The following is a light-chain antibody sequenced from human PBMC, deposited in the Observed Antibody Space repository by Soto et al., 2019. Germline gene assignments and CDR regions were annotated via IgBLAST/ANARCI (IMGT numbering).Light chain of an antibody. J-gene: IGKJ3*01. Sequence: EIVLTQSPGTLSLSPGERATLSCRASQSVSSNYLAWYQHKPGQGPRLLIYAASSRATGIPDRFSGSGSGTDFTLTISRLEPEGFALYYCQKYGRAFTFGPGTKVDIK. CDR3: QKYGRAFT. CDR2: AAS. V-gene: IGKV3-20*01. CDR1: QSVSSNY.